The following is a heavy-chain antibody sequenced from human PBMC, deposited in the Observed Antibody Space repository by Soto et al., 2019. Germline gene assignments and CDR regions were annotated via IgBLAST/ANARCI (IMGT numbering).Heavy chain of an antibody. CDR2: VSHDGRNT. V-gene: IGHV3-30*18. CDR1: GFTFSDYA. D-gene: IGHD6-19*01. CDR3: AKGGRQWLVTSDFNY. Sequence: VQLVESGGGVVQPGRSLRLSCAASGFTFSDYAMHWVRQAPGKGLEWVAVVSHDGRNTHYADSVKGRFTISRDSSKNTVSREMTSLRAEDTAVEYCAKGGRQWLVTSDFNYWGQGALVTVSS. J-gene: IGHJ4*02.